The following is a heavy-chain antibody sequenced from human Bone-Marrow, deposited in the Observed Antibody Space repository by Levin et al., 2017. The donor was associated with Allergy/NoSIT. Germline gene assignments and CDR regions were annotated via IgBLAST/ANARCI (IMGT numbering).Heavy chain of an antibody. CDR1: DFTVRTNY. Sequence: GGSLRLSCAASDFTVRTNYVSWVRQASGKGLEWVSVIYGGNTTYYADSVKGRLTVSRDTSHNTVYLQMRSLRAEDTGVYYCATARVPTPGYFDSWGQGVLVTVSP. J-gene: IGHJ4*02. D-gene: IGHD3-10*01. CDR2: IYGGNTT. CDR3: ATARVPTPGYFDS. V-gene: IGHV3-53*01.